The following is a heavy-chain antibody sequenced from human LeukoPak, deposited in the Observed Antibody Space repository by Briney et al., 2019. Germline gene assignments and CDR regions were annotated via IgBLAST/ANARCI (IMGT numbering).Heavy chain of an antibody. V-gene: IGHV4-39*01. CDR1: GGSIRSSNYY. Sequence: KSSETLSLTCTVSGGSIRSSNYYWGWIRQPPGKGLEWIGNIYYNGSPYYNPSLKSRVTISVDTSKNQFSLKLSSVTAPETAVYYCARLSGPLGFCSGGPCYSDWYFDLWGRGTLVTVSS. CDR2: IYYNGSP. CDR3: ARLSGPLGFCSGGPCYSDWYFDL. D-gene: IGHD2-15*01. J-gene: IGHJ2*01.